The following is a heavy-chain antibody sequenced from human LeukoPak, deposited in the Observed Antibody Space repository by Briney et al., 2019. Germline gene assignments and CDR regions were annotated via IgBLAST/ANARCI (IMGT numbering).Heavy chain of an antibody. CDR2: IYYSGST. Sequence: SETLSLTCTVSGGSISSSSYYWGWIRQPPGKGLEWIGSIYYSGSTYYNPSLKSRVTISVDTSKNQFSPKLSSVTAADTAVYYCARLPNWNKYYFDYWGQGTLVTVSS. CDR1: GGSISSSSYY. J-gene: IGHJ4*02. V-gene: IGHV4-39*01. D-gene: IGHD1/OR15-1a*01. CDR3: ARLPNWNKYYFDY.